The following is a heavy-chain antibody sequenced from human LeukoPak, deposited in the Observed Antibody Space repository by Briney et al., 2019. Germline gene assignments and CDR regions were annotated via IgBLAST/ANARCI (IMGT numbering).Heavy chain of an antibody. Sequence: PAGSLRLSCAASGFTFSSYSMNWVRQAPGKGLEWASSISSSSSYIYYADSVKGRFTISRDNAKNSLYLQMNSLRAEDTAVYYCARVKDIVVVPAARSNGVFGYWGQGTLVTVSS. CDR2: ISSSSSYI. CDR1: GFTFSSYS. D-gene: IGHD2-2*01. CDR3: ARVKDIVVVPAARSNGVFGY. J-gene: IGHJ4*02. V-gene: IGHV3-21*01.